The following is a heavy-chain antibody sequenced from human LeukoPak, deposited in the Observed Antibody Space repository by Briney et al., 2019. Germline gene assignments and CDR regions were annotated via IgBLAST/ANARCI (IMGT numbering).Heavy chain of an antibody. J-gene: IGHJ3*02. Sequence: GRSLRLSYAASGFTFSSYGMHWVRQAPGKGLEWVSAISGSGGSTYYADSVKGRFTISRDNSKNTLYLQMNSLRAEDTAVYYCANYPDTAMVWSHAFDIWGQGTMVTVSS. CDR2: ISGSGGST. CDR1: GFTFSSYG. V-gene: IGHV3-23*01. D-gene: IGHD5-18*01. CDR3: ANYPDTAMVWSHAFDI.